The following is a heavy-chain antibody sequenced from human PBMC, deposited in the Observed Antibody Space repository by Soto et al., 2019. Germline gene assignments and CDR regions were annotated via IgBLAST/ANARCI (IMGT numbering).Heavy chain of an antibody. Sequence: QVQLVQSGVEVKKPGASVKVSCKASGYTFISHGIRWVRQAPGPGLEWMGWISGKNGNTNYAQKLQGRVTLTTDTSTSTAYMELRSLRSDDTAVYYCARVSSSIVVVPDYGMDVWGQGTTVTVSS. J-gene: IGHJ6*02. D-gene: IGHD2-15*01. V-gene: IGHV1-18*04. CDR2: ISGKNGNT. CDR3: ARVSSSIVVVPDYGMDV. CDR1: GYTFISHG.